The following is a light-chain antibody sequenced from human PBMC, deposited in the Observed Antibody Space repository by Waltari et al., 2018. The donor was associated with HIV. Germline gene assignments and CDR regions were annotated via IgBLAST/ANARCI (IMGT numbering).Light chain of an antibody. CDR3: LLCYGGAQRDV. J-gene: IGLJ1*01. Sequence: QTVVTQEPSLTVSPGGKVTVTCASSTGAVTSDYYPNWFQQKPGQVPRSLVYSTSKIHSWTPARFSGCLLGGKAARTLSGVQPEDEADYYCLLCYGGAQRDVFGTGTKVTVL. CDR1: TGAVTSDYY. CDR2: STS. V-gene: IGLV7-43*01.